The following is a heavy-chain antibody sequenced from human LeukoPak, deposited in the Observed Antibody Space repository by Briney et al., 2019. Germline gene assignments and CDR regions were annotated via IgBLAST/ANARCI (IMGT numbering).Heavy chain of an antibody. Sequence: SVKVSCKASGGTFSSYAISWVRQAPGQGLEWMGGIIPIFGTANYAQKFQGRVTITADESTSTAYMELSSLRSEDTAVYYCVRIAPAAPGGNWFDPWGQGTLVTVSS. CDR1: GGTFSSYA. CDR2: IIPIFGTA. D-gene: IGHD2-2*01. J-gene: IGHJ5*02. V-gene: IGHV1-69*01. CDR3: VRIAPAAPGGNWFDP.